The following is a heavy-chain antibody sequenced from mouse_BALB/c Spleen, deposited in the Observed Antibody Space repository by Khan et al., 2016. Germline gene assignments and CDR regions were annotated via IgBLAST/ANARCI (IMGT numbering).Heavy chain of an antibody. CDR1: GFTIKDTY. J-gene: IGHJ3*01. CDR2: IDPANDNT. CDR3: ARSYYDSWFVY. V-gene: IGHV14-3*02. Sequence: VQLQQSGAELVKPGASVKLSCTASGFTIKDTYMHWMIQRPEQGLEWIGRIDPANDNTNYDPTFQGKATITADTSSNTAYLQLSSLTSEDTAVYYCARSYYDSWFVYWGQGTLVTVSA. D-gene: IGHD2-4*01.